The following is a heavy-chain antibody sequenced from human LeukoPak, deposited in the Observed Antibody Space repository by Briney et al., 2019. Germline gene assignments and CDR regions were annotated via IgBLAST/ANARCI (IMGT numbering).Heavy chain of an antibody. V-gene: IGHV4-59*01. Sequence: PSETLSLTCNVSGGSISSYYWSWIRQPPGKGLEWIGYIYYSGSTNYNPSLKSRVTISVDTSKNQFSLKLTSVTAADTAVYYCARMGPPLRGVRYYYYMDVWGKGTTVTV. J-gene: IGHJ6*03. CDR3: ARMGPPLRGVRYYYYMDV. CDR2: IYYSGST. CDR1: GGSISSYY. D-gene: IGHD3-10*01.